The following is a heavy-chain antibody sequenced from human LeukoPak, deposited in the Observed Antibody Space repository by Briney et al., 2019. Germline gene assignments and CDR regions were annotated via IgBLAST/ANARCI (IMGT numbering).Heavy chain of an antibody. CDR1: GFTFSSYE. CDR3: ARGKEYSSSWFGFVRSNWFDP. Sequence: GGSLRLSCAASGFTFSSYEMNWARQAPGKGLEWVSYISSTGTTIYYADSVKGRFTISRDNAKNSLYLQMNSLRAEDTAVYYCARGKEYSSSWFGFVRSNWFDPWGQGTLVTVSS. D-gene: IGHD6-13*01. CDR2: ISSTGTTI. V-gene: IGHV3-48*03. J-gene: IGHJ5*02.